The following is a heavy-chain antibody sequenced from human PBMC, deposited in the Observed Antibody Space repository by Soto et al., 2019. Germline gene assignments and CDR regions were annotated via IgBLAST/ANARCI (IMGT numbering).Heavy chain of an antibody. Sequence: PSETLSLTCTVSGGSISSGDYYWSWIRQPPGKGLEWIGYIYYSGSTYYNTSLKSRVTISVDTSKNQFSMKLSSVTAADTAVYFCARALYSGRATGYWYFDLWGRGTLVTVPS. V-gene: IGHV4-30-4*01. J-gene: IGHJ2*01. CDR1: GGSISSGDYY. CDR2: IYYSGST. CDR3: ARALYSGRATGYWYFDL. D-gene: IGHD1-26*01.